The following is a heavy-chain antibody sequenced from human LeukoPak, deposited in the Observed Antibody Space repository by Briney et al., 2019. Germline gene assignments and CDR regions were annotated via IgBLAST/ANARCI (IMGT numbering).Heavy chain of an antibody. CDR2: IIPIFGTA. J-gene: IGHJ4*02. CDR3: AGANLGGYFDWLLPLDY. D-gene: IGHD3-9*01. CDR1: GGTFSSYA. Sequence: SVKVSCKASGGTFSSYAISWVRQAPGQGLEWMGGIIPIFGTANYAQKFQGRVTITADKSTSTAYMELSSLRSEDTAVYYCAGANLGGYFDWLLPLDYWGQGTLVTVSS. V-gene: IGHV1-69*06.